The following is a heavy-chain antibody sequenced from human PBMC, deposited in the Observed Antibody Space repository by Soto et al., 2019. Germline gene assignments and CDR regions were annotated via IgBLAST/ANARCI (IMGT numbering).Heavy chain of an antibody. CDR2: ISAYNGNT. CDR3: ARPPSIAAAGKYYYYGMDV. J-gene: IGHJ6*02. V-gene: IGHV1-18*01. D-gene: IGHD6-13*01. CDR1: GYTFTSYG. Sequence: QVQLVQSGAEVKKPGASVKVSCKASGYTFTSYGISWVRQAPGQGLEWMGWISAYNGNTNYAQKLQGRVTMTTDTSTSTAYMELRSLRSDDTAVYYCARPPSIAAAGKYYYYGMDVWGQGTTVTVSS.